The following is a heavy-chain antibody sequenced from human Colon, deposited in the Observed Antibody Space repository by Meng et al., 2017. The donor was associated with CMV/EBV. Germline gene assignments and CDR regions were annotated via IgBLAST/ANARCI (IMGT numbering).Heavy chain of an antibody. D-gene: IGHD3-22*01. CDR3: ATVSSGYYLYFQH. V-gene: IGHV1-2*02. J-gene: IGHJ1*01. CDR1: GYTFTGYY. CDR2: INPNSGGT. Sequence: RRVQSGAEVTKPGASVKVSCKASGYTFTGYYMHWVRQAPGQGLEWMGWINPNSGGTNYAQKFQGRVTMTRDTSISTAYMELSRLRSDDTAVYYCATVSSGYYLYFQHWGQGTLVTVSS.